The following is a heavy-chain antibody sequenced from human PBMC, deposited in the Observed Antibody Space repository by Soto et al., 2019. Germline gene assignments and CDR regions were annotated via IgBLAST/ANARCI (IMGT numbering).Heavy chain of an antibody. D-gene: IGHD3-22*01. J-gene: IGHJ4*02. V-gene: IGHV3-21*01. CDR1: GFTFSSYS. CDR3: ARGPYDSSGYYLNFDY. CDR2: ISSSSSYI. Sequence: GGSLRLSCAASGFTFSSYSMNWVRQAPGKGLEWVSSISSSSSYIYYADSVKGRFTISRDNAKNSLYLQMNSLRAEDTAVYYCARGPYDSSGYYLNFDYWGQGTLVTVPS.